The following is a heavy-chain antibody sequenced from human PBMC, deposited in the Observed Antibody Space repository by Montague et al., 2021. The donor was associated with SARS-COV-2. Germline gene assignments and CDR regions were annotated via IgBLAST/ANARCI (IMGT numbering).Heavy chain of an antibody. V-gene: IGHV5-51*01. CDR1: GYSFTSYW. CDR2: IYPGDSDT. D-gene: IGHD6-19*01. J-gene: IGHJ4*02. Sequence: QPVAEVKTPGESLKISCKGSGYSFTSYWIGWVRQMPGKGLEWMGIIYPGDSDTRYSPSFQGQVTISADKSITTAYLQWSSLKASDTAMYYCARHGSVTGTSLVHWGQGTLVTVSS. CDR3: ARHGSVTGTSLVH.